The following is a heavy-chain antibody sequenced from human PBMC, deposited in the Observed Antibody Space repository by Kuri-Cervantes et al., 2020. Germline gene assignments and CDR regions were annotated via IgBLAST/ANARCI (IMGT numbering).Heavy chain of an antibody. V-gene: IGHV4-34*01. CDR3: ARGGTMTTVTPFDY. J-gene: IGHJ4*02. CDR2: INHSGST. CDR1: GGSFSGYY. D-gene: IGHD4-17*01. Sequence: GSLRLSCAVYGGSFSGYYWSWIRQPPGKGLEWIGEINHSGSTNYNPSLKSRVTISVDKSKNQFSLKLSSVTAADTAVYYCARGGTMTTVTPFDYWGQGTLVTVSS.